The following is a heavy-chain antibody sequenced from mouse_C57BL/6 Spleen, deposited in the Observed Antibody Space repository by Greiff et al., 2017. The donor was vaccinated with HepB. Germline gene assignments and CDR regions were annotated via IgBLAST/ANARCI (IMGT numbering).Heavy chain of an antibody. CDR2: IDPEDGDT. CDR1: GFNIKDYY. J-gene: IGHJ1*03. CDR3: TYGSSYEYWYFDV. D-gene: IGHD1-1*01. Sequence: VQLQQSGAELVRPGASVKLSCTASGFNIKDYYMHWVKQRPEQGLEWIGRIDPEDGDTEYAPKFQGKATMTADTSSNTAYLQLSSLTSEDTAVYYCTYGSSYEYWYFDVWGTGTAVTVSS. V-gene: IGHV14-1*01.